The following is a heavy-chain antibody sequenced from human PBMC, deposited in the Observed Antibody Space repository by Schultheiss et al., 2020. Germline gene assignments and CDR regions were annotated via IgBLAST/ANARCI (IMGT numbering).Heavy chain of an antibody. CDR3: ARHGYSSSSPVYYGMDV. CDR2: MNPNSGNT. CDR1: GYTFTSYD. J-gene: IGHJ6*02. Sequence: ASVKVSCKASGYTFTSYDINWVRQATGQGLEWMGWMNPNSGNTGYAQKFQGRVTMTRNTSISTAYMELSSLRSEDTAVYYCARHGYSSSSPVYYGMDVWGQGTTVIVS. D-gene: IGHD6-6*01. V-gene: IGHV1-8*01.